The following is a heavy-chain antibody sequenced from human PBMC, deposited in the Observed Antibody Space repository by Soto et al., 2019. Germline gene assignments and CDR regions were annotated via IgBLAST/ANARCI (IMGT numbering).Heavy chain of an antibody. CDR3: ARKPLGGSVLMVSDP. J-gene: IGHJ5*02. D-gene: IGHD2-8*01. CDR2: ISAYNGNT. CDR1: GYTFTSYG. V-gene: IGHV1-18*01. Sequence: QVQLVQSGAEVKKPGASVKVSCKASGYTFTSYGISWVRQAPGQVLEWMGWISAYNGNTNYAQKLQGRVTMTTDTSTSTAYIELRSLRSDDTAVYYCARKPLGGSVLMVSDPWGQGTLVTVSS.